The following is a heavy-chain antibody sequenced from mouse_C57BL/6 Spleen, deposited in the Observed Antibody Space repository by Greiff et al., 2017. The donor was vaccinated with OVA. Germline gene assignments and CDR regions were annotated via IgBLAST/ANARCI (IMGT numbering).Heavy chain of an antibody. Sequence: EVQLQESGPGLVKPSQSLSLTCSVTGYSITSGYYWNWIRQFPGNKLEWMGYISYDGSNNYNPSLKNRISITRDTSKNQFFLKLNSVTTEDTATYYCARVLSSYDYFDYWGQGTALTVSS. CDR3: ARVLSSYDYFDY. CDR2: ISYDGSN. D-gene: IGHD1-1*01. V-gene: IGHV3-6*01. J-gene: IGHJ2*01. CDR1: GYSITSGYY.